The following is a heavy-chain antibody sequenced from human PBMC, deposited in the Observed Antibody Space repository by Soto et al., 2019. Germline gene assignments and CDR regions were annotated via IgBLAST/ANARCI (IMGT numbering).Heavy chain of an antibody. J-gene: IGHJ5*02. CDR3: ARDYSSSSKAVPCFDP. CDR2: IWYDGSNK. Sequence: GGSLRLSCAASGFTFSSYGMHWVRQAPGKGLEWVAVIWYDGSNKYYADSVKGRFTISRDNSKNTLYLQMNSLRAEDTAVYYCARDYSSSSKAVPCFDPWGQGTLVTVSS. CDR1: GFTFSSYG. V-gene: IGHV3-33*01. D-gene: IGHD6-6*01.